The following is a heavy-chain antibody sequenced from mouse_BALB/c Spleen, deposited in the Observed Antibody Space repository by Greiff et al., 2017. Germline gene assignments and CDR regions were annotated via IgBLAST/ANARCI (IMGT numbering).Heavy chain of an antibody. V-gene: IGHV3-2*02. CDR1: GYSITSDYA. Sequence: EVKLEESGPGLVKPSQSLSLTCTVTGYSITSDYAWNWIRQFPGNKLEWMGYISYSGSTSYNPSLKSRISITRDTSKNQFFLQLNSVTTEDTATYYCALDRRGFPYWGQGTLVTVSA. CDR3: ALDRRGFPY. CDR2: ISYSGST. D-gene: IGHD3-2*01. J-gene: IGHJ3*01.